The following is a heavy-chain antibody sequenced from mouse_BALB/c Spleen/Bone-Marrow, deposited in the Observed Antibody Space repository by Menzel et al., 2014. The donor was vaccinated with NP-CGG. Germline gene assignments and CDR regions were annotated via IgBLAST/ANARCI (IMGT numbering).Heavy chain of an antibody. Sequence: EVQLQQSGPELVKPGASVKVSCKASGYAFTSYNMYWVKQSPGQSLEWIGYIDPYNGGTSYNQKFKGKATLTVDKSSSTAYMHLNSLTSEDSAVYYCARIGIGNIGGAYWGKGTLVTVSA. CDR3: ARIGIGNIGGAY. CDR1: GYAFTSYN. J-gene: IGHJ3*01. CDR2: IDPYNGGT. V-gene: IGHV1S135*01. D-gene: IGHD4-1*01.